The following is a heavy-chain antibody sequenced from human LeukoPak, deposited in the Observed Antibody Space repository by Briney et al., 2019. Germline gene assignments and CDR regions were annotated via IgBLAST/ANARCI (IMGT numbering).Heavy chain of an antibody. V-gene: IGHV3-23*01. CDR3: ARDQDYDFWSGYPYYYYGMDV. CDR1: GFTLSSYG. Sequence: GGSLRLSCAASGFTLSSYGMSWVRQGPGKGLQWVSGFGGSGGTTFYTDSVKGRFTISRDNSKNTLYLQMNSLRAEDTAVYYCARDQDYDFWSGYPYYYYGMDVWGQGTTVTVSS. J-gene: IGHJ6*02. D-gene: IGHD3-3*01. CDR2: FGGSGGTT.